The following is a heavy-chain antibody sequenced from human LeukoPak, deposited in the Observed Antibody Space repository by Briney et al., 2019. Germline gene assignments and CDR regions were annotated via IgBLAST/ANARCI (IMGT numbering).Heavy chain of an antibody. CDR3: VRDATRGGDLDH. V-gene: IGHV3-7*01. Sequence: GGSLRFSCAASGFTYSDFWMMWVRQTPGKGLEWVAQISKDGSEKYYVDSVRGRCTISRDNAKNSLELQMNTLRVEDTAVYFCVRDATRGGDLDHWGQGTLVTVSS. CDR2: ISKDGSEK. J-gene: IGHJ5*02. CDR1: GFTYSDFW. D-gene: IGHD2-21*01.